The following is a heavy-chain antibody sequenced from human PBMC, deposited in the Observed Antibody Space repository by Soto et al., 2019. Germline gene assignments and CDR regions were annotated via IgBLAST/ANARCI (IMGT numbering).Heavy chain of an antibody. CDR2: IFDSGTT. CDR3: ARGPSGDKVHY. CDR1: GGSISSFSYY. Sequence: ASETLSLTCTVSGGSISSFSYYWGWIRQPPGEGLEWIGHIFDSGTTYTNPSLRSQVAISLDTSKNHFSLTLSSVTAADTAVYYCARGPSGDKVHYWGQGALVTVSS. V-gene: IGHV4-30-4*08. D-gene: IGHD7-27*01. J-gene: IGHJ4*02.